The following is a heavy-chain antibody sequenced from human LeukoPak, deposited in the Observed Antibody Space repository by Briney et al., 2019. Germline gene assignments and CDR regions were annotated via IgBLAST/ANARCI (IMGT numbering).Heavy chain of an antibody. CDR2: IYYGGST. CDR1: GGSISSHLYF. Sequence: SETLSLTCTVSGGSISSHLYFWAWIRQPPGKGLEWIVSIYYGGSTYYNPSLKRRVTISVDTSKDDFSLKLASVTAADTAMYYCARMVRGVVLGPNYYPYHMDVWGTGTTVSVSS. CDR3: ARMVRGVVLGPNYYPYHMDV. J-gene: IGHJ6*03. D-gene: IGHD3-10*01. V-gene: IGHV4-39*02.